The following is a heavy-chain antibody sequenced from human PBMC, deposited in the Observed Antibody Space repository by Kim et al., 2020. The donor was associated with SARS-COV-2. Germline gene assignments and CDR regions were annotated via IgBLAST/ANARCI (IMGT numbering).Heavy chain of an antibody. Sequence: GGSLRLSCAASGFTFSSYSMNWVRQAPGKGLEWVSYISSSSSTIYYADSVKGRFTISRDNAKNSLYLQMNSLRDEDTAVYYCARDFIRVSPPWKYGGNSGAAFDIWGQGTMVTVSS. CDR3: ARDFIRVSPPWKYGGNSGAAFDI. V-gene: IGHV3-48*02. J-gene: IGHJ3*02. CDR1: GFTFSSYS. CDR2: ISSSSSTI. D-gene: IGHD2-21*02.